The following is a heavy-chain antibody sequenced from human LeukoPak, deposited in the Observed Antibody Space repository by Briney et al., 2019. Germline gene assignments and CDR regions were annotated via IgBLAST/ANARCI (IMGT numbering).Heavy chain of an antibody. V-gene: IGHV4-39*01. CDR3: ARRWGVDTFDI. J-gene: IGHJ3*02. CDR1: GGSISSSSYY. Sequence: SETLSLTCTVSGGSISSSSYYWGWIRQPPGKGLEWIGSIYYSGSTYYNPSLKSRVTISVDTSKNQFSLKLSSVTAADTAVYYCARRWGVDTFDIWGQGTMVTVSS. D-gene: IGHD7-27*01. CDR2: IYYSGST.